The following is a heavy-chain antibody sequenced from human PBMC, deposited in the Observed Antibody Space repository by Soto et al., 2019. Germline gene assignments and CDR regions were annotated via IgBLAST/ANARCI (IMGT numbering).Heavy chain of an antibody. CDR1: GGSITSSSHY. J-gene: IGHJ4*02. D-gene: IGHD6-6*01. CDR2: IYYDGNT. Sequence: SETLSLTCTVSGGSITSSSHYWGWIRQPPGKGLECIANIYYDGNTYYNPSLKSRVTISLDTSKNQFSLRLNSVTAADTAVYYCAISSITPRLFMYPFDYWGQGTLVTVSS. CDR3: AISSITPRLFMYPFDY. V-gene: IGHV4-39*01.